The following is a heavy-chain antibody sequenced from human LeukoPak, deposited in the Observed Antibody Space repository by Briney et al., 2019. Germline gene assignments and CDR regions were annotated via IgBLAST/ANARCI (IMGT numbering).Heavy chain of an antibody. Sequence: GGSLRLSCAASKFIFSNYWMSWVRQAPGKGLEWVAYIKKTGSETYYVDSVKGRFTITRDNARNSLFLQMNSLRAEDTAVYYCAREDGYCSGGNCYSYFDSWGQGTLVTVSS. V-gene: IGHV3-7*01. J-gene: IGHJ4*02. CDR2: IKKTGSET. CDR3: AREDGYCSGGNCYSYFDS. D-gene: IGHD2-15*01. CDR1: KFIFSNYW.